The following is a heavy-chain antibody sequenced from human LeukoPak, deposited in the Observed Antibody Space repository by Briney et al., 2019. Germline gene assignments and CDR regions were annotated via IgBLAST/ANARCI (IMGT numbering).Heavy chain of an antibody. CDR2: TSHDGSYK. V-gene: IGHV3-30*18. Sequence: GRSLRLSCAASGFIFSSYGMHWVRQAPGKGLEWVAVTSHDGSYKYYGDTVKGRFTISRDNSKNTLYLQMSSLRAEDTAMYYCAKSSQLGIRLAFDYWGQGTLVTVSS. D-gene: IGHD7-27*01. CDR3: AKSSQLGIRLAFDY. CDR1: GFIFSSYG. J-gene: IGHJ4*02.